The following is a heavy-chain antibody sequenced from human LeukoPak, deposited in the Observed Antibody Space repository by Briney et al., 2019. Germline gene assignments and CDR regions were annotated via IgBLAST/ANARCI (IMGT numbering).Heavy chain of an antibody. D-gene: IGHD2-21*02. Sequence: GGSLRLSCAASGFTVSSNYMSWVRQAPGKGLEWVSVICSGGSTYYADSVKGRFTISRDNSKNTLYLQMNSLRAEDTAVYYCAMGPTVTAVDYWGQGTLVTVSS. CDR2: ICSGGST. V-gene: IGHV3-66*01. J-gene: IGHJ4*02. CDR1: GFTVSSNY. CDR3: AMGPTVTAVDY.